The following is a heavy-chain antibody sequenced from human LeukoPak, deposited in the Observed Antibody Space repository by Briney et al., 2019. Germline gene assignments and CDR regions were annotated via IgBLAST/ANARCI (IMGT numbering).Heavy chain of an antibody. J-gene: IGHJ5*02. CDR1: GGSFSGYY. CDR2: INHSGST. V-gene: IGHV4-34*01. CDR3: ARMYNWFDP. Sequence: SETLSLTCAVYGGSFSGYYWSWIRQPPGKGLEWVGEINHSGSTNYNPSLKSRVTISVDTSKNQFSLKLSSVTAADTAVYYCARMYNWFDPWGQGTLVTVSS.